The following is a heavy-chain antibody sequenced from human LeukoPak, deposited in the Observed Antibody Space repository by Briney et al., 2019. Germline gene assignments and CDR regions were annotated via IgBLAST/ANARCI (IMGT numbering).Heavy chain of an antibody. CDR3: ATSPSTESH. D-gene: IGHD5/OR15-5a*01. J-gene: IGHJ4*02. V-gene: IGHV3-74*01. CDR2: INTDGSST. CDR1: GFTFSSTW. Sequence: GGSLRLSCAASGFTFSSTWMHWVRQAPGKGLLWVARINTDGSSTIYADSVKGRFTISRDNDKNTLYLQMDSLRAEDTAVYYCATSPSTESHWGQGTLVTVSS.